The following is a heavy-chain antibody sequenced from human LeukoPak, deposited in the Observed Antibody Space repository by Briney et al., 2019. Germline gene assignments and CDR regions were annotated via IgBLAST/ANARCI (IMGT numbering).Heavy chain of an antibody. V-gene: IGHV3-30*02. CDR1: GFTFSSYG. CDR3: ASPSPHCSSTSCYNY. CDR2: IRYDGSNK. Sequence: GGSLRLSCAASGFTFSSYGMHWVRQAPGKGLEWVAFIRYDGSNKYYADSVKGRFTISGDNSKNTLYLQMNSLRAEDTAVYYCASPSPHCSSTSCYNYWGQGTLVTVSS. J-gene: IGHJ4*02. D-gene: IGHD2-2*02.